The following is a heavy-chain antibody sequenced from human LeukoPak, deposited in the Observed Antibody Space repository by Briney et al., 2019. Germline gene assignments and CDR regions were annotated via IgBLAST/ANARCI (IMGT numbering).Heavy chain of an antibody. CDR1: GYTFTSYD. Sequence: ASVTVSCKASGYTFTSYDINWVRQATGQGLGWMGWMNPNSGNTGYAQKFQGRVTMTRNTSISTAYMELSSLRSEDTAVYYCARGGYCSGGSCYLDYWGQGTLVTVSS. CDR3: ARGGYCSGGSCYLDY. CDR2: MNPNSGNT. J-gene: IGHJ4*02. V-gene: IGHV1-8*01. D-gene: IGHD2-15*01.